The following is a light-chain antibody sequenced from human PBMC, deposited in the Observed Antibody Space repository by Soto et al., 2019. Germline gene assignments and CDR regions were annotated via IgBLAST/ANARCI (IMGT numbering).Light chain of an antibody. Sequence: EIVLTQSPGTLSLSPGERATLSCRASQSVSSSYLAWYQQKPGQAPRLLIYGASSRATGIPDRFSGSGSGTDLTLTISRLEPEDFAVYYCQQYGSSRPTFGQGTKVEIK. J-gene: IGKJ1*01. CDR3: QQYGSSRPT. CDR1: QSVSSSY. CDR2: GAS. V-gene: IGKV3-20*01.